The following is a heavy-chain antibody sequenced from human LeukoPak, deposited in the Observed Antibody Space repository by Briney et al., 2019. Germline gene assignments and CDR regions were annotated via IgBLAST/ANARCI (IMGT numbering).Heavy chain of an antibody. V-gene: IGHV3-48*01. Sequence: GGSLRLSCAASGFTFRSYSMNWVRQAPGKGLEWLSYISSGSGTIYYADSVKGRFTISRDDAKNLLYLQMNRLRAEDTAVCYCAREMYYYDSSGPTRYYFDYWGQGTLVTVSS. D-gene: IGHD3-22*01. CDR1: GFTFRSYS. CDR2: ISSGSGTI. J-gene: IGHJ4*02. CDR3: AREMYYYDSSGPTRYYFDY.